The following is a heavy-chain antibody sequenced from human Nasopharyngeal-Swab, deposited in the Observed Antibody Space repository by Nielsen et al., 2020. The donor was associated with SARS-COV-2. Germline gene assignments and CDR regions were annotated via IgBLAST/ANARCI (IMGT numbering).Heavy chain of an antibody. V-gene: IGHV4-39*01. CDR2: IYYTGNT. Sequence: SETLSLTCTVSGGSTSGSTYYWGWVRQPPGKGLEWIANIYYTGNTYYSPSLKSRVTISVDTSRSQFSLTLSSMTAADRAVYYCARTNTERPNFDSWGQGLLVTVSS. CDR1: GGSTSGSTYY. J-gene: IGHJ4*02. CDR3: ARTNTERPNFDS. D-gene: IGHD2-8*01.